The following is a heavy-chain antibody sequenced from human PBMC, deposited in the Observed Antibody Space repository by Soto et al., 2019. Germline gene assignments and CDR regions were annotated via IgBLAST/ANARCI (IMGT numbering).Heavy chain of an antibody. CDR2: IIPIFGTA. CDR3: ARDRRIRDYYGMDV. J-gene: IGHJ6*02. V-gene: IGHV1-69*13. CDR1: GGTFSSYA. D-gene: IGHD5-18*01. Sequence: GASVKVSCKASGGTFSSYAISWVRQAPGQGLEWMGGIIPIFGTANYAQKFQGRVTITADESTSTAYMELSSLRSEDAAVYYCARDRRIRDYYGMDVWGQGTTVTVSS.